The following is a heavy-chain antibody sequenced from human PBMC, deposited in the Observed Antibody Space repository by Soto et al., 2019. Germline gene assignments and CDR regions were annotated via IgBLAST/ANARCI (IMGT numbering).Heavy chain of an antibody. V-gene: IGHV3-7*01. CDR3: ARAPGNSHIYEHYNYMDV. CDR1: GLTFSNFW. D-gene: IGHD1-1*01. J-gene: IGHJ6*03. CDR2: FSHNGGYK. Sequence: EVQLVESGGGLVQPGGSLRLSCAASGLTFSNFWMTWVRQAPGKGLEWVATFSHNGGYKSYVDSVRGRFTISRDNAKKSLYLQTNSLRAEDTAVYFCARAPGNSHIYEHYNYMDVWGKGTTVTVSS.